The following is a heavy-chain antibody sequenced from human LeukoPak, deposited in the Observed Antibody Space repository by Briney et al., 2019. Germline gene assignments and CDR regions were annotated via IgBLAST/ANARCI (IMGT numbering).Heavy chain of an antibody. D-gene: IGHD3-22*01. J-gene: IGHJ4*02. CDR3: ASYGYDSSGYGDY. CDR2: IIPIFGTA. Sequence: GASVKVSCKASGGTFSSYAISWVRQAPGQGLEWMGGIIPIFGTANYAQKFQGRVTITTDESTSTAYMELSSLRSEDTAVYYCASYGYDSSGYGDYWGQGTQVTVSS. CDR1: GGTFSSYA. V-gene: IGHV1-69*05.